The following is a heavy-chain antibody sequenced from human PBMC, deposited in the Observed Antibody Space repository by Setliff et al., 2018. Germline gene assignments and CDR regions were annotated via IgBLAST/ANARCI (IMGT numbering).Heavy chain of an antibody. Sequence: SETLSLTCTVSGGSISSSSYYWGWIRQPPGKGLEWIGSIYYSGSTYYNPSLKSRVTISVDTSKNQFSLKLSSVTAADTALYYCARVTLTYYYDSSGFLRGNENSNWFDPWGQGTLVTVSS. D-gene: IGHD3-22*01. CDR1: GGSISSSSYY. J-gene: IGHJ5*02. CDR2: IYYSGST. CDR3: ARVTLTYYYDSSGFLRGNENSNWFDP. V-gene: IGHV4-39*01.